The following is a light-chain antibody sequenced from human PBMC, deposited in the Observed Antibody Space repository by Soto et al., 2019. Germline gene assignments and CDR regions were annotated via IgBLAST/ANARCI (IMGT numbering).Light chain of an antibody. J-gene: IGKJ4*01. CDR2: DAS. CDR1: QDISNY. Sequence: DIQMAQSPSSLSASVGDIVTITCQASQDISNYLTWYQQKPGKAPKLLIYDASNLETGVPSRFSGSGSGTDFTFTISSLQPEDIAAYYCQQYDNLPLTFGGGTKVDIK. V-gene: IGKV1-33*01. CDR3: QQYDNLPLT.